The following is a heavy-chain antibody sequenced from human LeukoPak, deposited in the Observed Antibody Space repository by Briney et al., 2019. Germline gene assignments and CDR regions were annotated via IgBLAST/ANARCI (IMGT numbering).Heavy chain of an antibody. D-gene: IGHD5-12*01. V-gene: IGHV1-2*02. CDR1: GFTLTGYY. CDR3: AREGSSGQDWYAFDI. Sequence: ASVRVSCKTSGFTLTGYYVQWVRQAPRQGPEWVGWMYFNSGATRFAPKFQGRVTMTRDTSISTAYMEFSSLSSDDPAMYYCAREGSSGQDWYAFDIWGQGTMLTVSS. CDR2: MYFNSGAT. J-gene: IGHJ3*02.